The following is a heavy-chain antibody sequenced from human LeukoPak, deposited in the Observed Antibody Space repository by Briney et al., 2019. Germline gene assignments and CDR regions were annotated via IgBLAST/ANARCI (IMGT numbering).Heavy chain of an antibody. CDR3: VRQNLLVATSNPTFDY. D-gene: IGHD5-12*01. V-gene: IGHV4-39*01. CDR1: GGSITSSTYY. J-gene: IGHJ4*02. Sequence: PETLSLTCTVSGGSITSSTYYWGWIRQPPGKGLEWIGSIYYSGTTYYNPSLKSRVTISVDTSKNQFSLKVSSVTAADTAVYYCVRQNLLVATSNPTFDYWGQGTLVTVSS. CDR2: IYYSGTT.